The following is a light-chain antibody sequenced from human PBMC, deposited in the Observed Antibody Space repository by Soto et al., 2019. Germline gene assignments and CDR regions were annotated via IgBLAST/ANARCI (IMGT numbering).Light chain of an antibody. CDR3: QRYNSAPQLT. CDR1: QGISTY. J-gene: IGKJ4*01. V-gene: IGKV1-27*01. Sequence: IQLTQSPSSLSESVADRLTTTPRENQGISTYLAWYQQKPGKVPKLLIYGASTLQSGVPSRFSGSGSGTDFTLTISRLQPEDVATYYCQRYNSAPQLTFGGGTKVDIK. CDR2: GAS.